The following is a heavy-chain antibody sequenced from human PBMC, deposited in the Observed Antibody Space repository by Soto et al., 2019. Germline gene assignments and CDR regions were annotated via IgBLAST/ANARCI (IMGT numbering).Heavy chain of an antibody. Sequence: GSLRLSCTASGFTFGDYAMSWFRQAPGKGLEWVGFIRSKAYGGTTEYAASVKGRFTISRDDSKSIAYLQMNSLKTEDTAVYYCTRNYGSSWQYGGYWGQGTLVTVSS. CDR3: TRNYGSSWQYGGY. D-gene: IGHD6-13*01. J-gene: IGHJ4*02. CDR2: IRSKAYGGTT. CDR1: GFTFGDYA. V-gene: IGHV3-49*03.